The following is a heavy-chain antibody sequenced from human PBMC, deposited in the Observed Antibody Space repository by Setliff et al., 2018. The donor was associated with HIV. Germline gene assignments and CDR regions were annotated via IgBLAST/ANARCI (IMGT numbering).Heavy chain of an antibody. J-gene: IGHJ3*02. CDR3: ARVLDPGIAVATHAFDI. CDR2: VNPSGGST. D-gene: IGHD6-19*01. Sequence: ASVKVSCKASGYTFTGHYLHWVRQAPGQGLEWLGWVNPSGGSTSYAQKVQGRVTMTTDTSTSTAYMELKNLKSDDTAVYYCARVLDPGIAVATHAFDIWGQGTMVTVSS. V-gene: IGHV1-46*01. CDR1: GYTFTGHY.